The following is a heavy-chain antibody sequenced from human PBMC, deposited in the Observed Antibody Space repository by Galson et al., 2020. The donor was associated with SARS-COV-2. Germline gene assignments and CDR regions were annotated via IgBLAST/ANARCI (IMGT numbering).Heavy chain of an antibody. CDR2: IYYSGST. V-gene: IGHV4-59*08. D-gene: IGHD3-3*01. CDR1: GGSISSYY. Sequence: ETSETLSLTCTVSGGSISSYYWSWIPQPPGKGLEWIGYIYYSGSTNYNPSLKSRVTISVDTSKNQFSLKLSSVTAADTAVYYCARHVPITIFGVAIIGWFDPWGQGTLVTVSS. CDR3: ARHVPITIFGVAIIGWFDP. J-gene: IGHJ5*02.